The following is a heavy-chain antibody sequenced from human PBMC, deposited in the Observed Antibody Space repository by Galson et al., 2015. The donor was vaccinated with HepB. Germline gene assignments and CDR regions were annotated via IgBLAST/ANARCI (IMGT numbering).Heavy chain of an antibody. CDR3: ARRYDSSGYIKFDY. CDR2: ISAYNGNT. J-gene: IGHJ4*02. Sequence: YTFTSYGISWVRQAPGQGLEWMGWISAYNGNTNYAQKLQGRVTMTTDTTTSTAYMELRSLRSDDTAVYYCARRYDSSGYIKFDYWGQGTLVTASS. V-gene: IGHV1-18*04. D-gene: IGHD3-22*01. CDR1: YTFTSYG.